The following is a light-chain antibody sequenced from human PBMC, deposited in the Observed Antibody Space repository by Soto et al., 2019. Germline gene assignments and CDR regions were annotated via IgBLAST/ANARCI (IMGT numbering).Light chain of an antibody. CDR3: SSYAGSMNLI. J-gene: IGLJ2*01. Sequence: QSVLTQPPSASGSPGQSVTISCTGSSSDVGGHNHVSWYQQHPGKAPKLMIYEVSKRPSGVPDRFSGSESVNTASLTVSGLQAEDEADYYCSSYAGSMNLIFGGGTQLT. CDR1: SSDVGGHNH. V-gene: IGLV2-8*01. CDR2: EVS.